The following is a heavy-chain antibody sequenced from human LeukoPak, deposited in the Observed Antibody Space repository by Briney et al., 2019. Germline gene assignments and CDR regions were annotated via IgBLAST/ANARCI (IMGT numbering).Heavy chain of an antibody. D-gene: IGHD6-19*01. CDR3: ARGGNSSRNWFDP. Sequence: SETLSLTCTVSGGSISSYYWSWIRQPPGKGLEWIGYIYYSGSTNYNPSLKSRVTVSVDTSKNQFSLKLSSVTAADTAVYYCARGGNSSRNWFDPWGQGTLVTVSS. CDR1: GGSISSYY. V-gene: IGHV4-59*01. J-gene: IGHJ5*02. CDR2: IYYSGST.